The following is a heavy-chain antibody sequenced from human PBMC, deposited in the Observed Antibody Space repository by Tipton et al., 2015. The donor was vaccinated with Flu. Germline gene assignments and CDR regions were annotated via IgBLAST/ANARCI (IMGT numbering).Heavy chain of an antibody. CDR2: IYYSGST. V-gene: IGHV4-39*07. CDR1: GGSISSSSYY. J-gene: IGHJ4*02. D-gene: IGHD3-3*01. Sequence: LSCTVSGGSISSSSYYWGWIRQPPGKGLEWIGSIYYSGSTYYNPSLKSRVTISVDTSKNQFSLKLSSVTAADTAVYYCARDRAYDFWSGYRKRYFDYWGQGTLVTVSS. CDR3: ARDRAYDFWSGYRKRYFDY.